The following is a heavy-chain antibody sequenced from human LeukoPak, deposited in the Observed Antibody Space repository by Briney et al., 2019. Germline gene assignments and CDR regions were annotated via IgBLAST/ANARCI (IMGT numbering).Heavy chain of an antibody. CDR1: GFTFSSYA. CDR2: ISGSGGST. J-gene: IGHJ1*01. CDR3: AKYPRGDSSGYAEYLQH. D-gene: IGHD6-19*01. Sequence: GGSLRLSCAASGFTFSSYAMTWVRQAPGKGLEWVSGISGSGGSTYYADSVKGRFAISRDNSKNTLYLQMNSLRAEDTAVYYCAKYPRGDSSGYAEYLQHWGQGALVTVSS. V-gene: IGHV3-23*01.